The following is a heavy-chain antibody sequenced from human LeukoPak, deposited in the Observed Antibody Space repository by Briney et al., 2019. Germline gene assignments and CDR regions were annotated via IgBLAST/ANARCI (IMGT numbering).Heavy chain of an antibody. CDR2: IYYSGST. CDR1: GDSISSYY. CDR3: ARASSIVGATGGGFDP. D-gene: IGHD1-26*01. J-gene: IGHJ5*02. Sequence: SETLSLTCTASGDSISSYYWSWIRQPPGKGLEWIGYIYYSGSTNYNPSLKSRVSISVDTSKNQFSLKLSSVTAADTAVYYCARASSIVGATGGGFDPWGQGTLVTVSS. V-gene: IGHV4-59*01.